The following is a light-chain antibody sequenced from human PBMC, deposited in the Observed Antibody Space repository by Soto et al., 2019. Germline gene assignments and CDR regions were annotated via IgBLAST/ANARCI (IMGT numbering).Light chain of an antibody. CDR1: RGISNY. J-gene: IGKJ4*01. CDR2: AAS. Sequence: DIQMTQSPSSLSASVGDRVTITCRASRGISNYLAWYQQKPGKVPKLLIYAASTLQSGVPSRFSGSGSGTYFNLTINSLQPEDVATYYCQKYNNAPQLTFGGGTRVEIK. V-gene: IGKV1-27*01. CDR3: QKYNNAPQLT.